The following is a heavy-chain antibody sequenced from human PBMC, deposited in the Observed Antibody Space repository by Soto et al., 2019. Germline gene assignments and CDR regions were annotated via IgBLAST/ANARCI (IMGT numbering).Heavy chain of an antibody. V-gene: IGHV3-23*01. Sequence: GGSLSLSGAASGFTFSNYGMSWVRQAPGTGLEWVSTIDPTGANTHYAASVKGRFTISRDNSRNTLDLQMNSLRAADTALYYCVSWVSAHFDYWGQGTPVTVSS. CDR1: GFTFSNYG. J-gene: IGHJ4*02. CDR3: VSWVSAHFDY. D-gene: IGHD3-16*01. CDR2: IDPTGANT.